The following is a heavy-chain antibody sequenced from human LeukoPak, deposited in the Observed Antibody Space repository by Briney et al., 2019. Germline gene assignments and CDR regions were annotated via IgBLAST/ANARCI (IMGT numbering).Heavy chain of an antibody. CDR2: ISAYNGDT. CDR3: ARDPSNTSGWKTWFDP. D-gene: IGHD6-19*01. J-gene: IGHJ5*02. Sequence: SVKVSCKASGYTFTSHGISWVRQAPGQGLEWMGWISAYNGDTKYAQNLQGSVTLTTYTYTTTAYLEPRSLRSDDSAVYYCARDPSNTSGWKTWFDPWGQGTLVTVSS. V-gene: IGHV1-18*01. CDR1: GYTFTSHG.